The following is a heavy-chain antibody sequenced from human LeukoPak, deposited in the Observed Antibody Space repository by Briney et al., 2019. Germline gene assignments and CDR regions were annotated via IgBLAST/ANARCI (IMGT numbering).Heavy chain of an antibody. CDR2: IYPGDSDT. Sequence: GASLKFSCKCSGYSFTSYWICWVRHTRGKGLEWMGIIYPGDSDTSYNTSLRSLVTTSADNSISTAFLQRSSLYAPDTVQYFGASRIGAALDYWGQGTLVTVSS. J-gene: IGHJ4*02. CDR3: ASRIGAALDY. D-gene: IGHD6-13*01. CDR1: GYSFTSYW. V-gene: IGHV5-51*01.